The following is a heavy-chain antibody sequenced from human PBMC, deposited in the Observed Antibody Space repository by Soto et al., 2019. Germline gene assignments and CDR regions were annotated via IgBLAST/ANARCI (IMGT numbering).Heavy chain of an antibody. CDR3: ASESSSGQGGYYYGMDV. D-gene: IGHD6-6*01. CDR1: GYTFTSYG. V-gene: IGHV1-18*01. J-gene: IGHJ6*02. CDR2: ISAYNGNT. Sequence: ASVKVSCKASGYTFTSYGISWVRQAPGQGLEWMGWISAYNGNTNYAQKLQGRVTMTTDTSTSTACMELRSLRSDDTAVYYCASESSSGQGGYYYGMDVWGQGTTVTVSS.